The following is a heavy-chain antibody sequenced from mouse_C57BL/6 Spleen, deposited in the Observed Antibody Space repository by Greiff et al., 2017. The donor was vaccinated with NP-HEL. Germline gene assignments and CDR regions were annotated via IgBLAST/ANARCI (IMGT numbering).Heavy chain of an antibody. V-gene: IGHV1-82*01. D-gene: IGHD2-2*01. CDR2: IYPGDGDT. CDR3: ARSYGYDEGFDY. Sequence: QVQLKESGPELVKPGASVKISCKASGYAFSSSWMNWVKQRPGKGLEWIGRIYPGDGDTNYNGKFKGKATLTADKSSSTAYMQLSSLTSEDSAVYFCARSYGYDEGFDYWGQGTTLTVSS. J-gene: IGHJ2*01. CDR1: GYAFSSSW.